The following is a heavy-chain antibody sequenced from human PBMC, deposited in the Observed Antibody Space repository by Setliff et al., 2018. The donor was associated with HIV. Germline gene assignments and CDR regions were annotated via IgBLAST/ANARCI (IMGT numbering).Heavy chain of an antibody. V-gene: IGHV4-34*01. D-gene: IGHD5-18*01. CDR1: GGSFSGYS. Sequence: KSSETLSLTCAVYGGSFSGYSWNWIRQPPGKGLEWIGEIRHSGSTNYNPSLKSRVTISVDTSKNQFSLKLSSVTAADTAVYYCARRQQLWLLYAFDIWGQGTMVTVSS. J-gene: IGHJ3*02. CDR3: ARRQQLWLLYAFDI. CDR2: IRHSGST.